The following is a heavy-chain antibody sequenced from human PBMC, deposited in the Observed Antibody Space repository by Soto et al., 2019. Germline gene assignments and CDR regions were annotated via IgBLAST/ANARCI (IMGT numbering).Heavy chain of an antibody. Sequence: QVQLVESGGGVVQPGRSLRLSCAASGFTFSSYGMHWVRQAPGKGLEWVAVISYDGSNKYYAYSVKGRFTISRDNSKNTLYLHMNSLRAEDTAVYYCAIGTYSGPLDYWGQGTLVTVSS. J-gene: IGHJ4*02. CDR2: ISYDGSNK. D-gene: IGHD2-15*01. CDR1: GFTFSSYG. CDR3: AIGTYSGPLDY. V-gene: IGHV3-30*03.